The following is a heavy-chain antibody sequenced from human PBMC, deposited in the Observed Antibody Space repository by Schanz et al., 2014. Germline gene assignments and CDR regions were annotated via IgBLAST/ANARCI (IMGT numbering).Heavy chain of an antibody. CDR1: GYTVSALA. Sequence: QVQLLQSGSEVKKPGASVKVSCEISGYTVSALAMHWVRQAPGQGLEWMGIINPSGGSTSYAQKFQGRVTMTRDTSTSTVYMELSSLRSDDTAMYYCVTEKRMESGTWAKAFDIWGQGTWVTVSS. D-gene: IGHD3-3*01. CDR2: INPSGGST. J-gene: IGHJ3*02. CDR3: VTEKRMESGTWAKAFDI. V-gene: IGHV1-46*01.